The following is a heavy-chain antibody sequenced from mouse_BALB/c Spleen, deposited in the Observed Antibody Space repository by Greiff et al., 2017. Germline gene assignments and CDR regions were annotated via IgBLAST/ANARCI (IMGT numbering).Heavy chain of an antibody. J-gene: IGHJ2*01. CDR1: GYAFSSSW. V-gene: IGHV1-82*01. CDR3: ARWSLDYFDY. CDR2: IYPGDGDT. Sequence: QVQLKQSGPELVKPGASVKISCKASGYAFSSSWMNWVKQRPGQGLEWIGRIYPGDGDTNYNGKFKGKATLTADKSSSTAYMQLSSLTSVDSAVYFCARWSLDYFDYWGQGTTLTVSS.